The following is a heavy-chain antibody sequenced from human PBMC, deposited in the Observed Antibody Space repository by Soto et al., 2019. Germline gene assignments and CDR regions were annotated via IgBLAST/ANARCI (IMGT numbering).Heavy chain of an antibody. D-gene: IGHD3-16*02. CDR1: GFTFSSYG. CDR3: AKDLVWQSYYFDY. V-gene: IGHV3-30*18. Sequence: PGGSLRLSCAASGFTFSSYGMHWVRQAPGKGLEWVAVISYDGSNKYYADSVKGRFTISRDNSKNTLYLQMNSLRAEDTAVYYCAKDLVWQSYYFDYWGQGTLVTVSS. CDR2: ISYDGSNK. J-gene: IGHJ4*02.